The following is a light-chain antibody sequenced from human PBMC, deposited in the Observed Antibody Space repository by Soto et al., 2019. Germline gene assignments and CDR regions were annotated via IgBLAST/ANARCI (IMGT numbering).Light chain of an antibody. J-gene: IGLJ1*01. CDR1: SSDVGSYNL. Sequence: EPRCLAGSPGHSITISCPGSSSDVGSYNLVSWYQHHPGKAPKLMIYEGNNRPSGVSNRFSASKSGNTASLTISGIQAEDEADYYCCSYAGPRTYVFGTGTTV. CDR2: EGN. V-gene: IGLV2-23*01. CDR3: CSYAGPRTYV.